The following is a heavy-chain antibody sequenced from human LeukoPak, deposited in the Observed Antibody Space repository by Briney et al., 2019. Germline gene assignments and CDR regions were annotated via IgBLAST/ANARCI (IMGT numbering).Heavy chain of an antibody. Sequence: PSETLSLTCAVSGVSISTGYWWRWVRQPPGERLEWIGEIHHSGSAAYNPSLKSRVIISVDKSKNQFSLNLNSVTAADTAVYYCVRRSAYDYVWGSYRSYYFDYWGQGTLVTVSS. CDR2: IHHSGSA. CDR3: VRRSAYDYVWGSYRSYYFDY. D-gene: IGHD3-16*02. CDR1: GVSISTGYW. J-gene: IGHJ4*02. V-gene: IGHV4-4*02.